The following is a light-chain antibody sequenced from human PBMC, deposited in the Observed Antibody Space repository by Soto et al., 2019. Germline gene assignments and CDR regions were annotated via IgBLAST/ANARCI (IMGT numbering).Light chain of an antibody. J-gene: IGLJ1*01. CDR3: SSYAGSNYYV. CDR2: EVS. CDR1: SSDVGGYNY. Sequence: QSVLTQPPSASGSPGQSVTISCTGTSSDVGGYNYVSWYQQHPGKAPKLMIYEVSKRPSGVPDRFSGSKSANTASLTVSGLQAEDEADYYCSSYAGSNYYVFGTGTKLTVL. V-gene: IGLV2-8*01.